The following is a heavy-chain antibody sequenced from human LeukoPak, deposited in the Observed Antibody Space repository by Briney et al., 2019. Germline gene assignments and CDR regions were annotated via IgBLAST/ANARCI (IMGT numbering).Heavy chain of an antibody. D-gene: IGHD3-16*01. CDR1: GGSFSGYY. Sequence: PSETLSLTCAVYGGSFSGYYWSWIRQPPGKGLEWIGEINHSGSTNYNPSLKSRVTISVDTSKNQFSLKLSSVTAADTAVYYCARGRSVVVTVRGRYFDYWGQGTLVTVSS. J-gene: IGHJ4*02. V-gene: IGHV4-34*01. CDR2: INHSGST. CDR3: ARGRSVVVTVRGRYFDY.